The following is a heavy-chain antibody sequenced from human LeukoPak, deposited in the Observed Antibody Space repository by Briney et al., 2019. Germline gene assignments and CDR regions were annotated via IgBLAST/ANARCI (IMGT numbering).Heavy chain of an antibody. D-gene: IGHD2-15*01. V-gene: IGHV3-23*01. Sequence: GGSLRLSCAASGFTFSSYAMSWVRQAPGKGLEWVSAISGSDGSTYYADSVKGRFTISRDNSKNTLYLQMNSLRAEDTAVYYRAKVESTPDFYCSGGSCYSFDYWGQGTLVTVSS. CDR1: GFTFSSYA. J-gene: IGHJ4*02. CDR3: AKVESTPDFYCSGGSCYSFDY. CDR2: ISGSDGST.